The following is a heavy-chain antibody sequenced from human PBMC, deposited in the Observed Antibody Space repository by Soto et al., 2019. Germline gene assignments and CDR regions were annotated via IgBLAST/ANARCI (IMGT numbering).Heavy chain of an antibody. CDR2: IYYSGST. CDR1: GVSISSSSYY. V-gene: IGHV4-39*01. J-gene: IGHJ5*02. D-gene: IGHD3-22*01. CDR3: ARGLPYYYDSSGFPWFDP. Sequence: SETLSLTCTVSGVSISSSSYYWGWMGQPPGKGLEWIGSIYYSGSTYYNPSLKSRVTISVDTSKNQFSLKLSSVTAADTAVYYCARGLPYYYDSSGFPWFDPWGQGTLVTGSS.